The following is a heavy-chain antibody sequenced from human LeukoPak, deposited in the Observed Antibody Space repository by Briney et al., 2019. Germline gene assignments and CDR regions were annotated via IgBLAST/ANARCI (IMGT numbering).Heavy chain of an antibody. CDR2: INHIGST. CDR3: ARGPNSTGWYPH. D-gene: IGHD6-19*01. Sequence: SETPSLTCAVYGASFNVYYWTWIRQPPGKGLEWIGEINHIGSTNYNPSLKSRVTISVDTSKNQFSLKLTSVTAADAAIYYCARGPNSTGWYPHWGQGTLVTVSS. J-gene: IGHJ4*02. V-gene: IGHV4-34*01. CDR1: GASFNVYY.